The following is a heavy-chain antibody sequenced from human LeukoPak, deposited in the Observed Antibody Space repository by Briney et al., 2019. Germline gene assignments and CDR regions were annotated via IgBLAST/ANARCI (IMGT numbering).Heavy chain of an antibody. V-gene: IGHV1-24*01. CDR1: GYTLTELS. D-gene: IGHD5-12*01. Sequence: KPGASVKVSCKVSGYTLTELSMHWVRQAPGKGLEWMGGFDPEDGETIYAQKFQGRVTMTEDTSTDTAYMELSSLRSEDTAVYYCATVYSGYDEYYFDYWGQGTLVTVSS. CDR2: FDPEDGET. J-gene: IGHJ4*02. CDR3: ATVYSGYDEYYFDY.